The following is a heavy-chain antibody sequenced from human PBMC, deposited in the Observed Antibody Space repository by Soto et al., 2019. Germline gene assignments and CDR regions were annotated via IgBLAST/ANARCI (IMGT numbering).Heavy chain of an antibody. CDR1: GYTFTSYG. CDR3: ARGPQKFDY. V-gene: IGHV1-18*01. J-gene: IGHJ4*02. Sequence: ASVKVSCKASGYTFTSYGISWVRQAPGQGLEWMGWMNPNSGNTGYAQKFQGRVTMTTDTSTSTAYMELRSPRSDDTAVYYCARGPQKFDYWGQGTLVTVYS. CDR2: MNPNSGNT.